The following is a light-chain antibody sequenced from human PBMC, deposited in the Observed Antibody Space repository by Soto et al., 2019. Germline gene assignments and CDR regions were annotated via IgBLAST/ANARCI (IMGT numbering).Light chain of an antibody. Sequence: QSVLTQSSSVSGAPGHTVTISCTGSSSNIGADSAVHWYQQLPGTAPKPLIFDDNNRPSGVPDRFSGSKSGTSASLAITGLQAEDEADYYCQSYDSSLSAVLFGGGTQLTVL. CDR3: QSYDSSLSAVL. V-gene: IGLV1-40*01. CDR2: DDN. CDR1: SSNIGADSA. J-gene: IGLJ2*01.